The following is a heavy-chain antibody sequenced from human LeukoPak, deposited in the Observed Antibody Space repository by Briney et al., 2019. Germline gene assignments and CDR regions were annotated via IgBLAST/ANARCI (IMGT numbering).Heavy chain of an antibody. CDR2: INPNSGGT. J-gene: IGHJ4*02. Sequence: GASVKVSCKASGYTFTGYYMHWVRQAPGQGLEWMGWINPNSGGTNYAQKVQGRVTMTRDTAISTAYMELSRLRSDDTAVYYCARARVEMATIGYFDYWGQGTLVTVSS. D-gene: IGHD5-24*01. V-gene: IGHV1-2*02. CDR1: GYTFTGYY. CDR3: ARARVEMATIGYFDY.